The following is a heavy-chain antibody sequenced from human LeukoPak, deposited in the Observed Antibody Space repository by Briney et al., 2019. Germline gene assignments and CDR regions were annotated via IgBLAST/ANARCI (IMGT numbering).Heavy chain of an antibody. CDR3: ARGRGDAHYDSSGYPLSRYYMDV. V-gene: IGHV3-13*01. J-gene: IGHJ6*03. CDR2: IGTAGDT. CDR1: GFTFSSYD. D-gene: IGHD3-22*01. Sequence: GGSLRLSCAASGFTFSSYDMHWVRQATGKGLEWVSAIGTAGDTYYPGSVKGRFTISRENAKNSLYLQMNSLRAGDTAVYYCARGRGDAHYDSSGYPLSRYYMDVWGKGTTVTVSS.